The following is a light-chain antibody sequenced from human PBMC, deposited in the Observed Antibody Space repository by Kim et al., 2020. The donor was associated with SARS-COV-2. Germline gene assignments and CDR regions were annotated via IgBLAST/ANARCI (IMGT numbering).Light chain of an antibody. V-gene: IGLV7-46*01. CDR2: DTT. Sequence: QAVVTQEPSLTVSPGGTVTLTCDSSTGPVTSGHYPYWFQQKPGQAPRTLIYDTTTKHSWTPARFSGSLLGGKAALTLSGAQPEDEAGYYCLLYYSGARVFGGGTQLTVL. CDR3: LLYYSGARV. J-gene: IGLJ3*02. CDR1: TGPVTSGHY.